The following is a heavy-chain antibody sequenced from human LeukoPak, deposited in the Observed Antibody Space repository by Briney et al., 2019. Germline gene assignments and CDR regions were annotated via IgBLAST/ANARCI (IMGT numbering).Heavy chain of an antibody. D-gene: IGHD1-26*01. CDR1: GGSISSSSYY. CDR2: IYYSGST. CDR3: ARGLAGATSHRYFDY. V-gene: IGHV4-39*07. Sequence: PSETLSLTCIVSGGSISSSSYYWGWIRQPPGKGLEWIGSIYYSGSTNYNPSLKSRVTISVDTSKNQFSLKLSSVTAADTAVYYCARGLAGATSHRYFDYWGQGTLVTVSS. J-gene: IGHJ4*02.